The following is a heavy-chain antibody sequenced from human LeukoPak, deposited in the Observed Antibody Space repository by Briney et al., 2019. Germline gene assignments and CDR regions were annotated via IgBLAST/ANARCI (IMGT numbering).Heavy chain of an antibody. V-gene: IGHV3-9*01. Sequence: AGGSLRLSCAASGFTFDDYAMHWVRQAPGKGLEWVSGISWNSVSIGYADSVRGRFTISRENAKNSLYLQMNSLRAGDTAVYYCARVWGSGSRYGMDVWGQGTTVTVSS. D-gene: IGHD3-10*01. CDR3: ARVWGSGSRYGMDV. CDR1: GFTFDDYA. J-gene: IGHJ6*02. CDR2: ISWNSVSI.